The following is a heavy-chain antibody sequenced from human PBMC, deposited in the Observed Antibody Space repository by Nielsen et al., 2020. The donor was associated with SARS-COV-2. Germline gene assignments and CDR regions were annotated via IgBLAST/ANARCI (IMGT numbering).Heavy chain of an antibody. CDR3: ARDGDWLLSPGYDY. V-gene: IGHV3-7*01. Sequence: GEFLKISCAASGFTFSSYWMSWVRQAPGKGLEWVANIKQDGSEKYYVDSVKGRFTISRDNAKNSLYLQMNSLRAEDTAVYYCARDGDWLLSPGYDYWGQGTLVTVSS. CDR2: IKQDGSEK. D-gene: IGHD3/OR15-3a*01. J-gene: IGHJ4*02. CDR1: GFTFSSYW.